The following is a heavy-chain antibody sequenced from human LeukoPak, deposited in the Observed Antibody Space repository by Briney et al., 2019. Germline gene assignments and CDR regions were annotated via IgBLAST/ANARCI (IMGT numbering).Heavy chain of an antibody. D-gene: IGHD2-15*01. CDR1: GGSFSGYY. Sequence: SETLSLTCAVYGGSFSGYYWSWIRQPPGKGLEWIGEINHSGSTNYNPSLKSRVTISVDTSKNQFSLKLSSVTAADTAVYYCARDLRYCSGGSCHRRFDPWGQGTLVTVSS. V-gene: IGHV4-34*01. J-gene: IGHJ5*02. CDR2: INHSGST. CDR3: ARDLRYCSGGSCHRRFDP.